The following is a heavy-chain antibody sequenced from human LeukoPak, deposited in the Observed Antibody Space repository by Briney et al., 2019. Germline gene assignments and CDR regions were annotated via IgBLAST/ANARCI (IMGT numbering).Heavy chain of an antibody. Sequence: GGSLRLSCTASGFTFGDHAMSWVRQAPGKGLEWITFIRSKAYGGTAEYAASVRGRFSISRDDSKGIAYLQMNSLKTEDTAMYYCTRSTYSSTYYVVFDSWGQGTLVTVSS. CDR1: GFTFGDHA. J-gene: IGHJ4*02. D-gene: IGHD1-26*01. CDR2: IRSKAYGGTA. CDR3: TRSTYSSTYYVVFDS. V-gene: IGHV3-49*04.